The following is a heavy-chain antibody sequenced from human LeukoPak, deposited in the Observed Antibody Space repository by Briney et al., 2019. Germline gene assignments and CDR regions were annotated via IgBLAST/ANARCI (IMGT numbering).Heavy chain of an antibody. V-gene: IGHV3-48*03. CDR1: GFTFSSYE. CDR2: ISSSGSTI. J-gene: IGHJ4*02. D-gene: IGHD5-18*01. CDR3: AKDLHTAMVLNQLDY. Sequence: PGGSLRLSCAASGFTFSSYEMNWVRQAPGKGLEWVSYISSSGSTIYYADSVKGRFTISRDNSKNTLYLQMNSLRAEDTAVYYCAKDLHTAMVLNQLDYWGQGTLVTVSS.